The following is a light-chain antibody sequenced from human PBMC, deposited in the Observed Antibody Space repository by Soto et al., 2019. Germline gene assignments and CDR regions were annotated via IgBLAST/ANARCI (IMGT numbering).Light chain of an antibody. CDR1: SSDVGGYNY. CDR3: CSYAGSYTYYV. V-gene: IGLV2-11*01. J-gene: IGLJ1*01. Sequence: QSALTQPRSVSGSPGQSVTISCTGTSSDVGGYNYVSWYQQHPGKAPKLMIYDVSKRPSGVPDRFSGSKSGNTASLTISGLHAEDEVDYYCCSYAGSYTYYVFGTGTNVTVL. CDR2: DVS.